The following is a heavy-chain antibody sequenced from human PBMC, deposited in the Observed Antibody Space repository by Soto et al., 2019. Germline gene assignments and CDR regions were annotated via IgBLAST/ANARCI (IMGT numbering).Heavy chain of an antibody. D-gene: IGHD5-12*01. CDR3: VRDGGGYVFDY. CDR2: IWSDGRNK. V-gene: IGHV3-33*01. Sequence: QVQLVESGGGVVQPGRSLRLSCAASAFTFSNYAMHWVRQAPGKGLEWVAVIWSDGRNKYYADSVKGRFTISRDNSKNTLYLQMNSLRAEDTAVYYCVRDGGGYVFDYWGQGTLVTVSS. CDR1: AFTFSNYA. J-gene: IGHJ4*02.